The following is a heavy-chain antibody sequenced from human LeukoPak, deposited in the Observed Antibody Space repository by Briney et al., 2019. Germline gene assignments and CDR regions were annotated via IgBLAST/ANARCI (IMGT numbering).Heavy chain of an antibody. CDR1: GGSFSGYY. Sequence: SETLSLTCAVYGGSFSGYYWSWIRQPPGKGLGWIGEINHSGSTNYNPSLKSRVTISVDTSKNQFSLKLSSVTAADTAVYYCARVGPWVNPDYYYYYMDVWGKGTTVTVSS. J-gene: IGHJ6*03. V-gene: IGHV4-34*01. D-gene: IGHD1-14*01. CDR2: INHSGST. CDR3: ARVGPWVNPDYYYYYMDV.